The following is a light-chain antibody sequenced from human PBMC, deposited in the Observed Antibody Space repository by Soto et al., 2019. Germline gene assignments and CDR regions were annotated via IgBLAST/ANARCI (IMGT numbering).Light chain of an antibody. V-gene: IGKV3-15*01. CDR2: GAS. J-gene: IGKJ3*01. CDR3: QQLKSPPFT. Sequence: EIVWTESQGTLSLSPGERSTLSCRASQSVTNNLAWYQQKPGQAPRLLIYGASTRATGIPARFSGSGSGTDFTLTISSLQPEDFVTYYCQQLKSPPFTFGPGTKVDIK. CDR1: QSVTNN.